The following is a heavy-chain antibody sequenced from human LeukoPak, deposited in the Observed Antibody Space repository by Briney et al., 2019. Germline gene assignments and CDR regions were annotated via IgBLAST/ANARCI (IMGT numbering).Heavy chain of an antibody. CDR3: AVIYGSGNYLVDS. Sequence: PGGSLRLSCVGSGFSFSTYGMHWVRRAPGKGLEWVAVISNDGIKKYYVDSVKGRFTISRDNSKHTLYLQMDSLRTEDTAVYYCAVIYGSGNYLVDSWGQGTLVTVSS. CDR2: ISNDGIKK. D-gene: IGHD3-10*01. CDR1: GFSFSTYG. V-gene: IGHV3-30*03. J-gene: IGHJ4*02.